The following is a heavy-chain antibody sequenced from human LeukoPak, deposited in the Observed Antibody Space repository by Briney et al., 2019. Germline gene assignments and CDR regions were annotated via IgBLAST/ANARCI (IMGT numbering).Heavy chain of an antibody. J-gene: IGHJ5*02. CDR2: INPNSGGT. D-gene: IGHD3-22*01. CDR1: GYTFTGYY. V-gene: IGHV1-2*06. Sequence: ASVKVSCKASGYTFTGYYMHWVRQAPGQGPEWMGRINPNSGGTNYAQKFQGRVTMTRDTSISTAYMELSRLRSDDTAVYYCARDRGITMIVGGNWFDPWGQGTLVTVSS. CDR3: ARDRGITMIVGGNWFDP.